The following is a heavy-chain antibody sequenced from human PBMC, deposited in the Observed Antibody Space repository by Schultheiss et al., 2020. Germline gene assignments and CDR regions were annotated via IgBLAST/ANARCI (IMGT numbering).Heavy chain of an antibody. CDR3: TRAKSYPEWYYDY. Sequence: ASVKVSCKASGSTFTSYDINWVRQAPGQGLEWMGWISAYNGNTNYAQKLQGRVTMTTDTSISTAYMELSRLKSDDTAVYFCTRAKSYPEWYYDYWGQGTLVTVSS. D-gene: IGHD1-26*01. CDR1: GSTFTSYD. V-gene: IGHV1-18*01. J-gene: IGHJ4*02. CDR2: ISAYNGNT.